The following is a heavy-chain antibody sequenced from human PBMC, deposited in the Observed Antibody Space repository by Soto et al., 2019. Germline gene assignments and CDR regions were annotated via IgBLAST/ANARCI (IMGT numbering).Heavy chain of an antibody. CDR3: AQVPRYTVTPPDDY. J-gene: IGHJ4*02. CDR1: GFIFGSYG. CDR2: ISYDGTNT. V-gene: IGHV3-30*18. D-gene: IGHD4-17*01. Sequence: QVQLVESGGGVVQPGRSLRPSCVASGFIFGSYGMHWVRQAPGEGLEWVAVISYDGTNTYYADSVKGRFTISRDNSKNTLWLQMNSLRAEDTAVYYCAQVPRYTVTPPDDYWGQGTLVTVSS.